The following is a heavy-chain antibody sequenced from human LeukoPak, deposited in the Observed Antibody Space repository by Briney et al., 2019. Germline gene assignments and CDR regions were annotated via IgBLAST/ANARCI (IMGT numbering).Heavy chain of an antibody. CDR2: ISYDGSNK. CDR3: AKDIGVVYQLLKGFDY. D-gene: IGHD2-2*01. Sequence: PGRSLRLSCAASGFTFSSYGMHWVCQAPGKGLEWVAVISYDGSNKYYADSVKGRFTISRDNSKNTLYLQMNSLRAEDTAVYYCAKDIGVVYQLLKGFDYWGQGTLVTVSS. V-gene: IGHV3-30*18. CDR1: GFTFSSYG. J-gene: IGHJ4*02.